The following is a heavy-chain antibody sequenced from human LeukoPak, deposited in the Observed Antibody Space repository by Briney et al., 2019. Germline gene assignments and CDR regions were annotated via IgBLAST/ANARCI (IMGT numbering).Heavy chain of an antibody. CDR1: GVSISSSSYY. J-gene: IGHJ4*02. Sequence: SETLSLTCTVSGVSISSSSYYWGWIRQPPGKGLEWIGSIYYSGSTYYNPSLKSRVTISVDKSKNQFSLKLSSVTAADTAVYYCAREGHVDTAMGINYFDYWGQGTLVTVSS. V-gene: IGHV4-39*07. CDR3: AREGHVDTAMGINYFDY. CDR2: IYYSGST. D-gene: IGHD5-18*01.